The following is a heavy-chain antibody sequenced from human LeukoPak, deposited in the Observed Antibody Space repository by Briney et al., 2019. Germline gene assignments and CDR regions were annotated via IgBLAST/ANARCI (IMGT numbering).Heavy chain of an antibody. V-gene: IGHV1-18*01. D-gene: IGHD6-19*01. CDR2: ISPYNGNT. CDR3: ARAGSGSGWYFDY. Sequence: ASVKVSCKASGYDFTSVGITWVRRAPGQGLEWMGWISPYNGNTRYAQKFQGRVAMTTDTSTTTAYMELRGLRFNDTAVYYCARAGSGSGWYFDYWGQGTLVTVAS. J-gene: IGHJ4*02. CDR1: GYDFTSVG.